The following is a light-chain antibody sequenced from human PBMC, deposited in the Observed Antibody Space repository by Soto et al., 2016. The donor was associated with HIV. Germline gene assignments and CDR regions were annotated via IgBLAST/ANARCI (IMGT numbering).Light chain of an antibody. CDR1: QSINNW. CDR2: KAS. J-gene: IGKJ1*01. CDR3: QHSGT. Sequence: IQMTQSPSILSASVGDRVTITCRASQSINNWLAWYQQKPGKAPNLLIYKASTLEIGVPSRFSGSGSGTEFTLTISSLQPDDFASYYCQHSGTFGQGTKVEIK. V-gene: IGKV1-5*03.